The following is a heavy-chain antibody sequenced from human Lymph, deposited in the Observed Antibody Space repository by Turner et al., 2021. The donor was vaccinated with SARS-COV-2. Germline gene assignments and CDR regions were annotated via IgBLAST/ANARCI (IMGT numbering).Heavy chain of an antibody. Sequence: VLRVQTGGGVLQPGGSLRLSCAASGFTASSNYMTGVRQAAGKGLEWVTLIYSDGSTYYADAVKGRFTIYRDNSKNTLYLQMNSLSAEDTAIYYCARDLQLYGMDVWGQGTTVTVSS. V-gene: IGHV3-53*02. CDR1: GFTASSNY. CDR3: ARDLQLYGMDV. CDR2: IYSDGST. J-gene: IGHJ6*02. D-gene: IGHD1-1*01.